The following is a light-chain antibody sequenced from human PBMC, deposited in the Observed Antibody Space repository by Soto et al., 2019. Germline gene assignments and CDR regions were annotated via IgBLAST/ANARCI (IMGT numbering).Light chain of an antibody. CDR2: EVS. CDR1: SSDVGGYNY. CDR3: SSYAGSNNSYV. J-gene: IGLJ1*01. Sequence: QSVLTQPPSASGSPGLSVTISCTGTSSDVGGYNYVSWYQQHPGKAPKLMIYEVSKRPSGVPDRFSGSKSGNTASLTVSGLQAEDEADYYCSSYAGSNNSYVFGTGTKVTVL. V-gene: IGLV2-8*01.